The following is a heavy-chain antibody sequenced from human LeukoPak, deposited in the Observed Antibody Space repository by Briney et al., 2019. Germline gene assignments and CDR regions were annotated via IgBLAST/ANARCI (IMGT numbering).Heavy chain of an antibody. CDR2: ISYDGSHK. D-gene: IGHD3-3*01. J-gene: IGHJ4*02. V-gene: IGHV3-30*04. CDR1: GFTFSSYA. Sequence: GGSLRLSCAASGFTFSSYAMHWVRQAPGKGLEWVAVISYDGSHKYYAHSVKGRFTISRDNAKNSLYLQMNSLRAEDTAVYYCARDRNTDFWSGYYTNYFDYWGQGTLVTVSS. CDR3: ARDRNTDFWSGYYTNYFDY.